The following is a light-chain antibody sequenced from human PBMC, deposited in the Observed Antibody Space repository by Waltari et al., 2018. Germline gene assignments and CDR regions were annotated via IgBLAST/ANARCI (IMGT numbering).Light chain of an antibody. CDR3: CSYTSATTLRV. CDR1: RSDVGGHNY. J-gene: IGLJ7*01. Sequence: QSALTQPASVSGSPGQSITISCTGTRSDVGGHNYVSWYQQYPGKAPTLIIYEVTKLPSGFSDRFAGSKSGNTASLTISGLQAEDEADYHCCSYTSATTLRVFGGGTRLTV. V-gene: IGLV2-14*01. CDR2: EVT.